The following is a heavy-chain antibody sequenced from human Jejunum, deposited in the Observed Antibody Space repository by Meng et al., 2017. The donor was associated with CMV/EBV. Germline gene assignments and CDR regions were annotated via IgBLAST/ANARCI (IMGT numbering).Heavy chain of an antibody. J-gene: IGHJ4*02. D-gene: IGHD1-1*01. Sequence: LSCAVSDGSISGFYWCWIRPPPGKGLEWIGYIYNRVTTYYTPTLKSRVTISVDTSKPQFSLRLSSVTAADTAMYYCARYDPGTFDYWGRGTQVTVSS. V-gene: IGHV4-59*01. CDR3: ARYDPGTFDY. CDR2: IYNRVTT. CDR1: DGSISGFY.